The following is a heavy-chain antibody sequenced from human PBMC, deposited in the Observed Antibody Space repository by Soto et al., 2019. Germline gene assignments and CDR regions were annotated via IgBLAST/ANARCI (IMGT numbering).Heavy chain of an antibody. V-gene: IGHV3-23*01. CDR3: GAPSVPTYYDCSGYLLGYYFDY. CDR1: GFTFSSYA. D-gene: IGHD3-22*01. CDR2: ISGSGGST. Sequence: EVQLLESGGGLVQPGGSLRLSCAASGFTFSSYAMSWVRQAPGKGLEWVSAISGSGGSTYYADSVKGRFTISRDNSKNTLYLQMNSRRAEDTAVDYCGAPSVPTYYDCSGYLLGYYFDYWGQGTLVTVSS. J-gene: IGHJ4*02.